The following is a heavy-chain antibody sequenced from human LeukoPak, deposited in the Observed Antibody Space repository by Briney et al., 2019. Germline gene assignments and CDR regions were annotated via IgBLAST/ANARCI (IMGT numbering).Heavy chain of an antibody. CDR3: ARDNSDYDFWSGYWGLFDY. CDR1: GYTFTSHS. CDR2: INPSGGST. J-gene: IGHJ4*02. V-gene: IGHV1-46*01. D-gene: IGHD3-3*01. Sequence: ASVKVSCKASGYTFTSHSINWLRQAPGQGLEWMGIINPSGGSTSYAQKFQGRVTMTRDMSTSTVYMELSSLRSEDTAVYYCARDNSDYDFWSGYWGLFDYWGQGTLVTVSS.